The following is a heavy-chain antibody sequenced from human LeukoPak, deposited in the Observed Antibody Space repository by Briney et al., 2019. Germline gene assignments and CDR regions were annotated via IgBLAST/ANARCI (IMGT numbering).Heavy chain of an antibody. V-gene: IGHV3-23*01. J-gene: IGHJ4*02. Sequence: PGGSLRLSCAASGFTFSSYAMNWVRQAPGKGLEWVSTISASGGSTNYVDSVRGRFTISRDNSKNTLYLQMNSLRADDTAVYYCAKFYDISTGYSDYWGQGTLVTVSS. CDR2: ISASGGST. CDR1: GFTFSSYA. CDR3: AKFYDISTGYSDY. D-gene: IGHD3-9*01.